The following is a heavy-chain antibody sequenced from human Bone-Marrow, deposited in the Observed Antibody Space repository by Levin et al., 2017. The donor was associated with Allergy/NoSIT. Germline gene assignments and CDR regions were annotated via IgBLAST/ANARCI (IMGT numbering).Heavy chain of an antibody. Sequence: QPGGSLRLSCAASGFTFSSYAVTWVRQAPGKGLEWVSLISGSGGSTDYAHSVKGRFTISRDNSNNTLYLQMNSLRAEDTAVYYCAKGRSPYYDSSGFYSPLDYWGQGALVTVSS. CDR3: AKGRSPYYDSSGFYSPLDY. CDR1: GFTFSSYA. CDR2: ISGSGGST. V-gene: IGHV3-23*01. D-gene: IGHD3-22*01. J-gene: IGHJ4*02.